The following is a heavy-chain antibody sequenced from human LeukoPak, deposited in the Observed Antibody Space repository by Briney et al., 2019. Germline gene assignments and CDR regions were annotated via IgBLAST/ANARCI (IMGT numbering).Heavy chain of an antibody. Sequence: GGSLRLSCAASGFTFSSYWMSWVRQAPGKGLEWLANIKQDGSEKYYVDSVKGRFTISRDNAKNSLYLQMNSLRAEDTAVYYCARQPAVGATFGWFDPWGQGTLVTVSS. CDR3: ARQPAVGATFGWFDP. CDR2: IKQDGSEK. V-gene: IGHV3-7*01. J-gene: IGHJ5*02. D-gene: IGHD1-26*01. CDR1: GFTFSSYW.